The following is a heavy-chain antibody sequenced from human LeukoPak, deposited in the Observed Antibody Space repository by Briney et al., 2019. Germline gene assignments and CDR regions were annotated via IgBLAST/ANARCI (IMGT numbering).Heavy chain of an antibody. CDR1: GFPVSANY. CDR3: ARDVEFYDGSGSSLV. J-gene: IGHJ4*02. CDR2: IYNGGFA. D-gene: IGHD3-10*01. V-gene: IGHV3-53*01. Sequence: GGSLRLSCEGSGFPVSANYLTWVRQAPGRGLEWVSVIYNGGFACYGDSMKGRFTISRDDSKNMVYLQMNSLRGEDTAVYYCARDVEFYDGSGSSLVWGQGTRVTVSS.